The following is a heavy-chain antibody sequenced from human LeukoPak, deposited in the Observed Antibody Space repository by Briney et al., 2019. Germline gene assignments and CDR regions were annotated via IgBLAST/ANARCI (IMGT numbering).Heavy chain of an antibody. V-gene: IGHV3-21*01. J-gene: IGHJ4*02. CDR1: GFTFSSFN. CDR2: ISTSSSYI. CDR3: ARDRARYCSGGSCYEADY. D-gene: IGHD2-15*01. Sequence: GGSLRLSCVGYGFTFSSFNMNWVRQAPGKGLEWISSISTSSSYIYFADSVKGRFTISRDNAKNSLYLQMNSLRAEDTAVYYCARDRARYCSGGSCYEADYWGQGTLVTVSS.